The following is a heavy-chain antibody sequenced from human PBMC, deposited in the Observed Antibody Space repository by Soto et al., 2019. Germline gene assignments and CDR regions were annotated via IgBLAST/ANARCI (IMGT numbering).Heavy chain of an antibody. CDR1: GFTFSSYW. V-gene: IGHV3-7*05. Sequence: EVQLVESGGGLVQPGGSLRLSCAASGFTFSSYWMSWVRQAPGKGLEWVANIKQDGSEKYYVDSVKGRFTISRDNAKNSLYLKMNSLRAEDTAVYYCARDNYDFWSGYFYFDYWGQGTLVTVSS. CDR2: IKQDGSEK. D-gene: IGHD3-3*01. CDR3: ARDNYDFWSGYFYFDY. J-gene: IGHJ4*02.